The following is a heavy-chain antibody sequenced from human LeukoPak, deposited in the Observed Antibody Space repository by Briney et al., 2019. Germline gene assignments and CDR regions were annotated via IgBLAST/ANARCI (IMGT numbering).Heavy chain of an antibody. D-gene: IGHD3-3*02. V-gene: IGHV3-23*01. CDR2: ITGSGGST. CDR1: GFTFSSNA. J-gene: IGHJ4*02. CDR3: AKGLSIASSFFDY. Sequence: PGGSLRLSCAASGFTFSSNAMSWVRQAPGKGLEWVSYITGSGGSTLYADSVKGRFTVSRDNSKNTLYLQMNSLRAKDTAVYFCAKGLSIASSFFDYWGQGTLVTVSS.